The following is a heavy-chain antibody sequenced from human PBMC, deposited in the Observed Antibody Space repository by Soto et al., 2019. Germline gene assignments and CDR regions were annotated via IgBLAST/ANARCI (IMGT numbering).Heavy chain of an antibody. CDR2: IITIFGTA. CDR3: ARDSRLAVAGPGLNWFDP. J-gene: IGHJ5*02. CDR1: GGTFSSYA. Sequence: GASVKVSCKASGGTFSSYAISWVRQAPGQGLEWMGGIITIFGTANYAQKFQGRVTITADESTSTAYMELSSLRSEDTAVYYCARDSRLAVAGPGLNWFDPWGQGTLVTVSS. D-gene: IGHD6-19*01. V-gene: IGHV1-69*13.